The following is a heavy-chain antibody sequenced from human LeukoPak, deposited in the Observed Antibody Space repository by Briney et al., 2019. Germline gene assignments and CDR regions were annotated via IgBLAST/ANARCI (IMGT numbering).Heavy chain of an antibody. J-gene: IGHJ4*02. CDR2: IYYSGST. CDR1: GGSISSSSYY. Sequence: SETLSLTCTVSGGSISSSSYYWGWIRQPPGKGLEWIGSIYYSGSTYYNPSLKSRVTISVDTSKNQFSVKLSSVTAADTAVYYCASFFWFGRDYWGQGTLVTVSS. D-gene: IGHD3-10*01. CDR3: ASFFWFGRDY. V-gene: IGHV4-39*07.